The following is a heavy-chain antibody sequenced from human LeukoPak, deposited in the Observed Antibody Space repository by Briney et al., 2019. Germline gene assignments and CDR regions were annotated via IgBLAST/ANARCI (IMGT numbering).Heavy chain of an antibody. CDR3: ARNKERFDH. V-gene: IGHV3-11*04. CDR2: ISSSGFTI. J-gene: IGHJ5*02. CDR1: GFIFGEHY. Sequence: PGGSLRLSCAASGFIFGEHYMSWIRQAPGKGLECISYISSSGFTIYYADSVKGRFTISRDNAKDSLYLQMNSLRVEDTALYYCARNKERFDHWGQGTLVTVSS.